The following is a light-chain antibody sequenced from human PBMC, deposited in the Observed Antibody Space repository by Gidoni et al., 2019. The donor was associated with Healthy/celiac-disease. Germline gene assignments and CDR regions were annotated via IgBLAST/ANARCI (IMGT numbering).Light chain of an antibody. CDR2: AAS. J-gene: IGKJ1*01. CDR1: QSISSY. Sequence: DIQMTQSPSSLSASVGDRVTINCRASQSISSYLNWYQKKPGKAPKLRIYAASSLQSGGPSRFSGSGSGTDFTINISSLQPEDFETYYCQQSYSTPRTFXXXTKVEIK. V-gene: IGKV1-39*01. CDR3: QQSYSTPRT.